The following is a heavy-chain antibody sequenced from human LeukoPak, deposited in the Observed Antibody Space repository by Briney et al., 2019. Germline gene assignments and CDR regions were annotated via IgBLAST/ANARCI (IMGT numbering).Heavy chain of an antibody. CDR3: ARLPTVVTRAAFDI. Sequence: PSETLSLTCTVSGGSISSYYWSWIRQPAGKGLEWIGRIYTSGSTYYNPSLKSRVTMSIDTSKTQFSLKLSSVTAADTAVYYCARLPTVVTRAAFDIWGQGTMVTVSS. J-gene: IGHJ3*02. D-gene: IGHD4-23*01. V-gene: IGHV4-4*07. CDR1: GGSISSYY. CDR2: IYTSGST.